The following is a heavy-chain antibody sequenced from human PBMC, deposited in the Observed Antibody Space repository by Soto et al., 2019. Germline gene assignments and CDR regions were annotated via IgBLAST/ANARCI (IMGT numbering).Heavy chain of an antibody. CDR2: ISDSGGST. D-gene: IGHD2-2*01. J-gene: IGHJ4*02. CDR1: GFSFSSSA. Sequence: PGGSLRLSCGASGFSFSSSAVSWVRQAPGKGLEWVSAISDSGGSTYYADSMKGRFTISRDNSKNTLYPQMNSLRAEDTAIYYCAKDLTSTSRTPELWGQGTLVTVSS. CDR3: AKDLTSTSRTPEL. V-gene: IGHV3-23*01.